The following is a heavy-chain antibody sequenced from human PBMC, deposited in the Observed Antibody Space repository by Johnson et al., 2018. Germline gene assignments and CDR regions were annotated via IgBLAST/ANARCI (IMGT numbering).Heavy chain of an antibody. D-gene: IGHD4-17*01. CDR2: IRGVDDTS. Sequence: VQLVQSGGGLVQPGGSLRLSCAASGFTFRSYAMSWVRQAPGEGLEWLSTIRGVDDTSHYADSVKGRFTISRDNSNNTVYLQMNGVGAEDAALYYCARQNGDYGERNDYGGQGTLVTGS. V-gene: IGHV3-23*04. J-gene: IGHJ4*02. CDR1: GFTFRSYA. CDR3: ARQNGDYGERNDY.